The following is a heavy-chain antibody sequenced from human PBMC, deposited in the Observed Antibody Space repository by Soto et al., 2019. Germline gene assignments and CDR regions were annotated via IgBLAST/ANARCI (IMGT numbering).Heavy chain of an antibody. CDR1: GGPFSSYA. D-gene: IGHD3-3*01. CDR3: ARSGGTDFWSGYILDY. Sequence: GASVKVSCKASGGPFSSYAISWVRQAPGQGLEWMGGIIPIFGTANYAQKFQGRVTITADESTSTAYMELSSLRSEDTAVYYCARSGGTDFWSGYILDYCGQVTLVTVSS. V-gene: IGHV1-69*13. J-gene: IGHJ4*02. CDR2: IIPIFGTA.